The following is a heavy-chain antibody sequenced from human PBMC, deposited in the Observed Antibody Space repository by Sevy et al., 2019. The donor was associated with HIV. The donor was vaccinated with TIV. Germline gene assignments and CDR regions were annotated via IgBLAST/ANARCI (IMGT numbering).Heavy chain of an antibody. CDR3: ASEPGLHSSGYSGGFDY. CDR1: GFTFSSYE. D-gene: IGHD3-22*01. Sequence: GGSLRLSCEASGFTFSSYEMNWVRQAPGKGLEWISYISSSGSAIYYPDSVKGRLTVTRDNAKNLVYLRMNGMRAEDTAIYYCASEPGLHSSGYSGGFDYWGQGTLVTVSS. V-gene: IGHV3-48*03. CDR2: ISSSGSAI. J-gene: IGHJ4*02.